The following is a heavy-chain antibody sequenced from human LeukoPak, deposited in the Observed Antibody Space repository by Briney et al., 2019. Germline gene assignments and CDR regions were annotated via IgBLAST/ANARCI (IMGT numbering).Heavy chain of an antibody. CDR2: TRPDGSNK. J-gene: IGHJ5*01. CDR1: AFTFSSYG. D-gene: IGHD3-3*01. V-gene: IGHV3-30*02. CDR3: AKDWSTDWSNWFDS. Sequence: SGGSLTLSSSASAFTFSSYGMHWVRPAPGKGWVWGAYTRPDGSNKHYGDSVQGRFTISRDNSRNTLYLQMNSLRVEDTAMYYCAKDWSTDWSNWFDSWGPGSLVTV.